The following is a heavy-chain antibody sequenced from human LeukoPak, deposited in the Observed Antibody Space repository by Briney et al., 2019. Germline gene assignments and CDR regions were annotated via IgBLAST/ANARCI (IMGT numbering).Heavy chain of an antibody. CDR1: GGTFSSYA. D-gene: IGHD6-13*01. CDR2: IIPIFGTA. V-gene: IGHV1-69*05. J-gene: IGHJ4*02. Sequence: GASMKVSCKASGGTFSSYAISWVRQAPGQGLEWMGRIIPIFGTANYAQKFQGRVTITTDESTSTAYMELSSLRSEDKAVYYCATVIAAAGTTSDYWGQGTLVTVSS. CDR3: ATVIAAAGTTSDY.